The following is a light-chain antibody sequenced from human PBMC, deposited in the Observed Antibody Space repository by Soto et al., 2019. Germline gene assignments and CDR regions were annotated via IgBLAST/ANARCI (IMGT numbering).Light chain of an antibody. J-gene: IGKJ5*01. CDR1: ERIYSAY. CDR2: GTS. CDR3: QQYGNSPIT. V-gene: IGKV3-20*01. Sequence: EVVLTQSPGTLSLSLGERATLSCRASERIYSAYLGWYQQKPGQAPRLLIYGTSSRATGIPDRFSGSGFGTDFTLTISRLEPEDFAVYYCQQYGNSPITFGQGTRLEIK.